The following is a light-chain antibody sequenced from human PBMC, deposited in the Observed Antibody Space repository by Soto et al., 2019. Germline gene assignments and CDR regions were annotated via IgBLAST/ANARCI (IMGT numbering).Light chain of an antibody. Sequence: QSVLPQPPSASGTPGQRVTISCSGSSSNIGSNYVYWYQQLPGTAPKLLIYRNNQRPSGVPDRFSGSLSGTSASLAISGLRSEDEADYYCAAWDDSLSGRVFGGGTKLTVL. CDR2: RNN. J-gene: IGLJ2*01. V-gene: IGLV1-47*01. CDR1: SSNIGSNY. CDR3: AAWDDSLSGRV.